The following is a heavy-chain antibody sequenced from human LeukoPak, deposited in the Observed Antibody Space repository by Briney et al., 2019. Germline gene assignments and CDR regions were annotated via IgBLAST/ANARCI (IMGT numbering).Heavy chain of an antibody. Sequence: GGSLRLSCAASGFTVSSYYMSWVRHAPGKGLEWVSVIHTYGSTYYADSVKGRFTISRDNSKNTLYLQMNSLRAGDTAVYYCARQTSGGWYVFDYWGQGTLVTVSS. CDR3: ARQTSGGWYVFDY. D-gene: IGHD6-19*01. J-gene: IGHJ4*02. V-gene: IGHV3-53*01. CDR2: IHTYGST. CDR1: GFTVSSYY.